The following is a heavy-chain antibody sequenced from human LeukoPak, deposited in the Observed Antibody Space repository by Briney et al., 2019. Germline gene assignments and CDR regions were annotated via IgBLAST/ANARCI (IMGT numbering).Heavy chain of an antibody. CDR3: ARGVSTWPGGY. D-gene: IGHD3-16*01. CDR2: IYSDGTT. J-gene: IGHJ4*02. CDR1: GFTVSSNY. Sequence: IQPGGSLRLSCAASGFTVSSNYMSWVRQAPGKGLEWVSVIYSDGTTYYADSVKGRFTISRDNSKNTLYLQMNSLRADDTALYYCARGVSTWPGGYWGQGTLVTVSS. V-gene: IGHV3-53*01.